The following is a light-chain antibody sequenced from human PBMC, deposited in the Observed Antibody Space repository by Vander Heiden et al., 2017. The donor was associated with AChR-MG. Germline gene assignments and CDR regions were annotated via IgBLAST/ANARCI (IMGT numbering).Light chain of an antibody. CDR2: STN. CDR3: LLYYGGALV. J-gene: IGLJ2*01. V-gene: IGLV7-43*01. CDR1: TGAVTSGYY. Sequence: QTVVTQAPSLTVSPGGTVTLTCASSTGAVTSGYYPNWFQQKPGQAPRALIYSTNNKHPWTTARFSGSLLGGKAALTLSGVQPEDEAEYYCLLYYGGALVFGGGTKLTVL.